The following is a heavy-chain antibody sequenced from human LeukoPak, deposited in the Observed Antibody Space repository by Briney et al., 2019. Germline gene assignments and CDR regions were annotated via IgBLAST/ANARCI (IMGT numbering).Heavy chain of an antibody. Sequence: PGGSLRLSCAASGFTFSSHAMTWVRQAPGKGLEWVSTIDYSGGTTFYAVSVKGRFTISRDNSKSTVYLQMNSLRVEDTAVYYCAKAAVWYKGYYFDYWGQGTLVTVSS. CDR2: IDYSGGTT. V-gene: IGHV3-23*01. CDR3: AKAAVWYKGYYFDY. CDR1: GFTFSSHA. D-gene: IGHD1-1*01. J-gene: IGHJ4*02.